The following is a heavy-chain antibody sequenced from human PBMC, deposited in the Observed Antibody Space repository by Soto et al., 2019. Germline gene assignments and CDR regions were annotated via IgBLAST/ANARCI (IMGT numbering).Heavy chain of an antibody. Sequence: QVQLVESGGGVVQPGRSLRLSCAASGFTFSSYVIHWVRQAPGKGLEWVAVTSYDGSKKYYADSVKGRFTTSRDSSKNNVYLQINSLRAEDTAVYYCARGITQWGDYWGQGTLVTVSS. CDR3: ARGITQWGDY. CDR2: TSYDGSKK. CDR1: GFTFSSYV. V-gene: IGHV3-30-3*01. D-gene: IGHD1-26*01. J-gene: IGHJ4*02.